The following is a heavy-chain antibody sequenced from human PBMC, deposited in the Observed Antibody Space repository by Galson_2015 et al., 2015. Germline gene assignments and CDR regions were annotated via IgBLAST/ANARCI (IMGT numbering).Heavy chain of an antibody. CDR1: GFTFSSYG. CDR2: VWYVGRNN. D-gene: IGHD3-10*01. Sequence: SLRLSCAASGFTFSSYGMHWVRPAPGKGLERVAVVWYVGRNNYYADSVKGRFTISRDNSKNTLYLQMNSLRAEDTAVYYCARDWLNYYGSGDYYGMDVWGQGTTVTVSS. V-gene: IGHV3-33*01. CDR3: ARDWLNYYGSGDYYGMDV. J-gene: IGHJ6*02.